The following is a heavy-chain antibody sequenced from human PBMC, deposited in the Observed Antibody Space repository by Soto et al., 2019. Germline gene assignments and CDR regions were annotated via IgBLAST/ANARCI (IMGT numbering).Heavy chain of an antibody. J-gene: IGHJ3*02. V-gene: IGHV4-30-2*01. CDR2: IYHSGST. CDR3: AGGDYYDSSGYPLNAFDI. CDR1: GGSISSGGYS. Sequence: SETLSLTCAVSGGSISSGGYSWSWIRQPPGKGLEWIGYIYHSGSTYYNPSLKSRVTISVDRSKNQFSLKLSSVTAADTAVYYCAGGDYYDSSGYPLNAFDIWGQGTMVTVSS. D-gene: IGHD3-22*01.